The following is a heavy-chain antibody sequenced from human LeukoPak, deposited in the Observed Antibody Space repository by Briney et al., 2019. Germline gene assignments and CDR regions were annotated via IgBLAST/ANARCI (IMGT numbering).Heavy chain of an antibody. J-gene: IGHJ4*02. D-gene: IGHD2-15*01. CDR1: GFTFSSSA. CDR2: ISNNGGYT. V-gene: IGHV3-23*01. CDR3: AKQLGYCSDGSCYFPY. Sequence: GGSLRLSCAASGFTFSSSAMSWVRQAPGKGLEWVSAISNNGGYTYYADSVQGRFTISRDNSKSTLCLQMNSLRAEDTAVYYCAKQLGYCSDGSCYFPYWGQGTLVTVSS.